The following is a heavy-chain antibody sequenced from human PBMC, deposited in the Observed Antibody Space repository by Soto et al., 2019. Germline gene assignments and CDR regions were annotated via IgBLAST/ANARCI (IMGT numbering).Heavy chain of an antibody. V-gene: IGHV3-23*01. CDR3: AKATATGGGAFDI. Sequence: PGGSLTLSCAASGFICTSYDMSWVRQVPGKGLEWVSTVLVGGNTYYADSVKGRFTISRDRSENTVFLQMNSLTAGDTAVYYCAKATATGGGAFDICGQGTMVTVSS. D-gene: IGHD2-8*02. CDR2: VLVGGNT. CDR1: GFICTSYD. J-gene: IGHJ3*02.